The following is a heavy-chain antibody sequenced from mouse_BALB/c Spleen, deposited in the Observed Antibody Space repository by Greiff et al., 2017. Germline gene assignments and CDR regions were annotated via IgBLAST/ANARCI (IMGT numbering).Heavy chain of an antibody. CDR1: GFAFSSYD. Sequence: EVMLVESGGGLVKPGGSLKLSCAASGFAFSSYDMSWVRQTPEKRLEWVAYISSGGGSTYYPDTVKGRFTISRDNAKNTLYLQMSSLKSEDTAMYYCARHERLRPNYYAMDYGGQGTSVTVSS. V-gene: IGHV5-12-1*01. CDR3: ARHERLRPNYYAMDY. J-gene: IGHJ4*01. CDR2: ISSGGGST. D-gene: IGHD2-4*01.